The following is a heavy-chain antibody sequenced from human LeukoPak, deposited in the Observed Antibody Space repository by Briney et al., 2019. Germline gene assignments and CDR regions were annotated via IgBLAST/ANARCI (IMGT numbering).Heavy chain of an antibody. CDR3: AKVGPLSSTTGLGTDY. CDR1: GGSISSGGYS. J-gene: IGHJ4*02. D-gene: IGHD2/OR15-2a*01. V-gene: IGHV4-30-2*01. CDR2: IYHSGST. Sequence: PSQTLSLTCAVSGGSISSGGYSWSWIRQPPGKGLEWIGYIYHSGSTYYNPSLKSRVTISVDRSKNQFSLKLSSVTAADTAVYYCAKVGPLSSTTGLGTDYWGQGTLVTVSS.